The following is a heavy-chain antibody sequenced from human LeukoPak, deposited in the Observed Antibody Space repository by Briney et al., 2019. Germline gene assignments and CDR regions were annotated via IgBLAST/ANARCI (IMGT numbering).Heavy chain of an antibody. J-gene: IGHJ4*02. CDR1: GGSISSGSYY. Sequence: SETLSLTCTGSGGSISSGSYYWSWIRQPAGKGLEWIGRIYTSGTTHYNPSLKSRVTMSVDTSKNQFSLNLSSVTAADTAVYYCARFSSIAAAFDYWGLGTLVTVSS. CDR3: ARFSSIAAAFDY. CDR2: IYTSGTT. D-gene: IGHD6-13*01. V-gene: IGHV4-61*02.